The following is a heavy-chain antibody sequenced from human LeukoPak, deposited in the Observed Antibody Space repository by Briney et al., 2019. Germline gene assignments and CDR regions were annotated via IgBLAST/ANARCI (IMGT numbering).Heavy chain of an antibody. Sequence: SETLSLTCTVSGGSISSHYWSWLRQPPGKGLEWIGYIYYSGSTNYNPSLKSRVTISVDTSKNQFSLKLSSVTAADTAVYYCAREATYDILTGYFHYMDVWGKGTTVTVSS. J-gene: IGHJ6*03. CDR1: GGSISSHY. V-gene: IGHV4-59*11. D-gene: IGHD3-9*01. CDR2: IYYSGST. CDR3: AREATYDILTGYFHYMDV.